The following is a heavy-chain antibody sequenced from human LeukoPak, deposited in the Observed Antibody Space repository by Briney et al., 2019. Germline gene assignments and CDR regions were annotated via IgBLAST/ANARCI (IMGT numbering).Heavy chain of an antibody. Sequence: PSETLSLTCAVYGGSFSGYYWSWIRQPPGKGLEWIGEINHSGSTNYNPSLKSRVTISVDTSKNQFSLKLSSVTAADTAVYYCARVEADYGDYVDYYYYGMDVRGQGTTVTVSS. CDR3: ARVEADYGDYVDYYYYGMDV. J-gene: IGHJ6*02. D-gene: IGHD4-17*01. CDR1: GGSFSGYY. V-gene: IGHV4-34*01. CDR2: INHSGST.